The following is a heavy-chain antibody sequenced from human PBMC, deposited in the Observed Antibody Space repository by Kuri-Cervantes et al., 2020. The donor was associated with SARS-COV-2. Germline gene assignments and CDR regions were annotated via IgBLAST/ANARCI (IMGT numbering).Heavy chain of an antibody. Sequence: GESLKISCAASGFTFSSYGAHWVRQAPGKGLEWVAFIRYDGSIAYYGESVEGRFTISRDNSKNTLYLQLTGLRAEDMAVYYCAKDVDYYGSGRYYRGNFDYWGQGTLVTVSS. D-gene: IGHD3-10*01. V-gene: IGHV3-30*02. CDR1: GFTFSSYG. CDR3: AKDVDYYGSGRYYRGNFDY. CDR2: IRYDGSIA. J-gene: IGHJ4*02.